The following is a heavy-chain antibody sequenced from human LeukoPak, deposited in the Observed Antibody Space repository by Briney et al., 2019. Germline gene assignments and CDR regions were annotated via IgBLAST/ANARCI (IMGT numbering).Heavy chain of an antibody. Sequence: ASVKVSCKASGYTFTGYYMHWVRQAPGQGLEWMGWINPNSGGTNYAQKFQGRVTMTRDTSISTAYMELSRLRSDDTAVYYCATTGVRGYGGLYFDYWGQGTLVTVSS. CDR3: ATTGVRGYGGLYFDY. D-gene: IGHD4-23*01. CDR2: INPNSGGT. V-gene: IGHV1-2*02. CDR1: GYTFTGYY. J-gene: IGHJ4*02.